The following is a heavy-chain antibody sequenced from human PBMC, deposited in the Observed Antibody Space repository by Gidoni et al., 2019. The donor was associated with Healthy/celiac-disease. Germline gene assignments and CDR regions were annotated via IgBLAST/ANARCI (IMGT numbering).Heavy chain of an antibody. J-gene: IGHJ4*02. CDR2: INHSGST. D-gene: IGHD5-18*01. Sequence: GLEWIGEINHSGSTNYNPSLKSRVTISVDTSKNQFSLKLSSVTAADTAVYYCARGIRGYSYGRSYYFDYWGQGTLVTVSS. CDR3: ARGIRGYSYGRSYYFDY. V-gene: IGHV4-34*01.